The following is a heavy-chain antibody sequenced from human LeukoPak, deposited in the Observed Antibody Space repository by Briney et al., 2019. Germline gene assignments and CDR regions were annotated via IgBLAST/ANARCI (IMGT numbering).Heavy chain of an antibody. Sequence: PGGSLRLSCAASGSPSGSYTTYSVRQAPGKGLEWVSGIRHSDGNRYYADSVTGRFTISSDISRDTLYLQMNNLRAEDTALYYCAKGLERESRLDSWGQGTLVTVSS. CDR2: IRHSDGNR. CDR3: AKGLERESRLDS. J-gene: IGHJ4*02. CDR1: GSPSGSYT. D-gene: IGHD3/OR15-3a*01. V-gene: IGHV3-23*01.